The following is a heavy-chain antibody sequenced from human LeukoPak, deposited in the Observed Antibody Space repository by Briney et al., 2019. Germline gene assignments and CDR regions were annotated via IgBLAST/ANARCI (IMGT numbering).Heavy chain of an antibody. CDR1: GFPFSGYY. CDR3: AREYSPYSSSWSGRAFDI. CDR2: IQGSSSYK. D-gene: IGHD6-13*01. J-gene: IGHJ3*02. V-gene: IGHV3-21*01. Sequence: GWAPRLSCAGDGFPFSGYYLHWVRQDPGKGREWVSAIQGSSSYKHYAYSVKGRFTVSRDNAKNSLYLQVNSLRVEDSAVYCCAREYSPYSSSWSGRAFDIWGRGTVVTVSS.